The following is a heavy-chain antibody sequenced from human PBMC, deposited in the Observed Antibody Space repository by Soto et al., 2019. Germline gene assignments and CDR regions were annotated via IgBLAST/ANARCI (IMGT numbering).Heavy chain of an antibody. J-gene: IGHJ4*02. CDR1: GGSFSGYY. D-gene: IGHD2-15*01. V-gene: IGHV4-34*01. CDR3: ARDCSGGSCYSGDDY. CDR2: INHSGST. Sequence: PSETLSLTCAVYGGSFSGYYWSWIRQPPGKGLEWIGEINHSGSTNYNPSLKSRVTISVDTSKNQFSLKLSSVTAADTAVYYCARDCSGGSCYSGDDYWGQGTLVTVSS.